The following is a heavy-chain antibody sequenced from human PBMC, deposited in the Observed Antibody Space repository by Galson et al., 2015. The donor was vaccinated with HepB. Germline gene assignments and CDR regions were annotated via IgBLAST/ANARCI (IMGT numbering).Heavy chain of an antibody. D-gene: IGHD6-13*01. CDR3: ARYNLQQPLRHYYGVDV. V-gene: IGHV4-59*01. CDR1: GGSMNGYY. J-gene: IGHJ6*02. Sequence: SETLSLTCTVSGGSMNGYYWSWIRQPPGKGLEWIGYIYSSGSTNYNPSLKSRVTISVDTSKNQFSLKLSAVTAADTALYFCARYNLQQPLRHYYGVDVWGQGTTVTVSS. CDR2: IYSSGST.